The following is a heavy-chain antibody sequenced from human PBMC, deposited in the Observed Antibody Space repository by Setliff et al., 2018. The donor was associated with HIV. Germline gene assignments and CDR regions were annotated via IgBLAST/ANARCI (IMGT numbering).Heavy chain of an antibody. D-gene: IGHD3-22*01. J-gene: IGHJ4*02. CDR2: ISAYHGNT. CDR3: TRCGDYDDSSGYITDY. CDR1: GYTFTNYG. Sequence: ASVKVSCKASGYTFTNYGISWVRQAPGQGLEWMGWISAYHGNTNYAQKLQDRVTFTTDKSTCTAYMELRSRRSDETAVYYCTRCGDYDDSSGYITDYWGQGTLVTVSS. V-gene: IGHV1-18*01.